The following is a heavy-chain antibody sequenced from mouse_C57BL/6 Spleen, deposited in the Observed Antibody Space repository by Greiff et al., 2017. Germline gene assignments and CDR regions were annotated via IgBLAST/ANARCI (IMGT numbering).Heavy chain of an antibody. CDR2: ISNGGGST. D-gene: IGHD2-1*01. CDR1: GFTFSDYY. J-gene: IGHJ4*01. Sequence: EVKLMESGGGLVQPGGSLKLSCAASGFTFSDYYMYWVRQTPEKRLEWVAYISNGGGSTYYPDTVKGRFTISRDHATNTLYLQMSRLKSEDTAMYYCARLGGGGNLRFYAMDYWGQGTTLTVSS. CDR3: ARLGGGGNLRFYAMDY. V-gene: IGHV5-12*01.